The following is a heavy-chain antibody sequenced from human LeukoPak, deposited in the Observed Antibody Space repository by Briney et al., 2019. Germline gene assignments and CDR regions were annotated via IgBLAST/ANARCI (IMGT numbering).Heavy chain of an antibody. D-gene: IGHD6-19*01. Sequence: GGSLRLSCAASGFTFSSYAMSWVRQAPGKGLEWVSAISGSGGSTYYADSVKGRFTISRDNSKNTLYLQMNSLRAEDTAVYYCAKESHAYSSGWIKGENWLDPWGQGTLVTVSS. CDR3: AKESHAYSSGWIKGENWLDP. J-gene: IGHJ5*02. CDR2: ISGSGGST. V-gene: IGHV3-23*01. CDR1: GFTFSSYA.